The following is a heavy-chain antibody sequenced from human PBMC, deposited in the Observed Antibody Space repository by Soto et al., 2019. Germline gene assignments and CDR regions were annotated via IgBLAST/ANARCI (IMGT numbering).Heavy chain of an antibody. CDR1: GFTFSSYA. D-gene: IGHD6-19*01. J-gene: IGHJ6*03. V-gene: IGHV3-23*01. CDR3: AKDKTAGSGWYASSYYYYYYMDV. CDR2: ISGSGGST. Sequence: GGSLRLSCAASGFTFSSYAMSWVRQAPGKGLEWVSAISGSGGSTYYADSVKGRFTTSRDNSKNTLYLQMNSLRAEDTAVYYCAKDKTAGSGWYASSYYYYYYMDVWGKGTTVTVSS.